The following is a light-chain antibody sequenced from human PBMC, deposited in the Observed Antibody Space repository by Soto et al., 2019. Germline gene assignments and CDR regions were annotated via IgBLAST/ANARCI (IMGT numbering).Light chain of an antibody. V-gene: IGLV2-14*01. J-gene: IGLJ2*01. CDR3: SSYTSSSTRV. CDR2: EVS. CDR1: SSDVGGYNY. Sequence: QSALTQPASVSGSPGQWITISCTGTSSDVGGYNYVSWYQQYPGKAPKLMIYEVSNRPSGVSNRFSGSKSGNTASLTISGLQAEDEADYYCSSYTSSSTRVFGGGTKLTVL.